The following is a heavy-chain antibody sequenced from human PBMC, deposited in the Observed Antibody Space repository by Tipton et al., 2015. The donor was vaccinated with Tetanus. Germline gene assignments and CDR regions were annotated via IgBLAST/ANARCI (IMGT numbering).Heavy chain of an antibody. CDR2: IYYSGSS. J-gene: IGHJ4*02. V-gene: IGHV4-39*01. CDR3: ARPGVGGYTGYYFDF. Sequence: LRLSCTVSGGSISGSSYYWGWIRQPPGEGLEWIGSIYYSGSSYYNPTLKSRVTISVDTSKNQFSLKLDSVTAADAAVYYCARPGVGGYTGYYFDFWGQGTVVTVSS. CDR1: GGSISGSSYY. D-gene: IGHD5-12*01.